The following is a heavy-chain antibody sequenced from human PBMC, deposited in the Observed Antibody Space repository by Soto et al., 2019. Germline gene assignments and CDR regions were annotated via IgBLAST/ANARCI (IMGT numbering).Heavy chain of an antibody. CDR2: IIPIFGTA. Sequence: ASVKVSCKASGGTFSSYAISWVRQAPGQGLEWMGGIIPIFGTANYAQKFQGRVTITADESTSTAYMELSSLRSEDTAVYYCARPSVAGYYFDFDYWGQGTLVTVSS. CDR1: GGTFSSYA. V-gene: IGHV1-69*13. D-gene: IGHD3-9*01. CDR3: ARPSVAGYYFDFDY. J-gene: IGHJ4*02.